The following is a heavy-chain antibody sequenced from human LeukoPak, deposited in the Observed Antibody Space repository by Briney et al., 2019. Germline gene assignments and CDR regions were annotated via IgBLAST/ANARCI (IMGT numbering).Heavy chain of an antibody. J-gene: IGHJ4*02. Sequence: ASVKVSCKASGYTFTSYDINWVRQAPGQGLEWMGWINPNSGGTNYAQKFQGRVTMTRDTSISTAYMELSRLRSDGTAVYYCARDRTRTGYSSGWYHDYWGQGTLVTVSS. V-gene: IGHV1-2*02. CDR3: ARDRTRTGYSSGWYHDY. CDR2: INPNSGGT. D-gene: IGHD6-19*01. CDR1: GYTFTSYD.